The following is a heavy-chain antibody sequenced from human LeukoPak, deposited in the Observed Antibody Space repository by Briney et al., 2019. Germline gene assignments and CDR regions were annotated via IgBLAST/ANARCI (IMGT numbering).Heavy chain of an antibody. V-gene: IGHV3-48*01. CDR3: AREWGSGRFNWFDP. J-gene: IGHJ5*02. CDR2: ISSSSSTI. CDR1: GFTFSSYS. D-gene: IGHD7-27*01. Sequence: GGSLRLSCAASGFTFSSYSMNWVRQAPGKGLEWVSYISSSSSTIYYADSVKGRFTIPRDNAKNSLYLQMNSLRAEDTAVYYCAREWGSGRFNWFDPWGQGTLVTVSS.